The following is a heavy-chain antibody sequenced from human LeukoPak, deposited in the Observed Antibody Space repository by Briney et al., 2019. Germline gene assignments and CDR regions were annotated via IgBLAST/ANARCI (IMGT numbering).Heavy chain of an antibody. Sequence: SETLSLTCTVSGGSISSSSYYWGWIRQPPGKGLEWIGEINHSGSTNYNPSLKSRVTISVDTSKNQFSLKLSSVTAADTTVYYCARGLRYFDWLSPISDIWGQGTMVTVSS. V-gene: IGHV4-39*07. J-gene: IGHJ3*02. D-gene: IGHD3-9*01. CDR1: GGSISSSSYY. CDR2: INHSGST. CDR3: ARGLRYFDWLSPISDI.